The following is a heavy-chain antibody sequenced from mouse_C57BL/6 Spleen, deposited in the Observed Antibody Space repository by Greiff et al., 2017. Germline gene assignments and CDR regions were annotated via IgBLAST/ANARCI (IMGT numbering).Heavy chain of an antibody. V-gene: IGHV5-4*01. CDR1: GFTFSSYA. D-gene: IGHD1-1*01. CDR2: ISDGGSYT. CDR3: ARDGDYYGSRGMDY. Sequence: DVMLVESGGGLVKPGGSLKLSCAASGFTFSSYAMSWVRPTPEKRLEWVATISDGGSYTYYPDNVKGRFTISRDNAKNNLYLQMSHLKSEDTAMYYCARDGDYYGSRGMDYWGQGTSVTVSS. J-gene: IGHJ4*01.